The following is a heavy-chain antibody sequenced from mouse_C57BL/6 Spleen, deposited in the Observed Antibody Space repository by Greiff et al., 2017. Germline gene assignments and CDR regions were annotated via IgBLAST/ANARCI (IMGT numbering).Heavy chain of an antibody. Sequence: LVESGPELVKPGASVKISCKASGYAFSSSWMNWVKQRPGKGLEWIGRIYPGDGDTNYNGKFKGKATLTADKSSSTAYMQLSSLTSEDSAVYFCARSPYGSSYVFDYWGQGTTLTVSS. D-gene: IGHD1-1*01. CDR3: ARSPYGSSYVFDY. V-gene: IGHV1-82*01. CDR2: IYPGDGDT. CDR1: GYAFSSSW. J-gene: IGHJ2*01.